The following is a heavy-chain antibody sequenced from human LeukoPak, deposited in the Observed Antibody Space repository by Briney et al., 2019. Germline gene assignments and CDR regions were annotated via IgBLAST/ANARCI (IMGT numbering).Heavy chain of an antibody. Sequence: GGSLRLSCAASGFTFDDYAMHWVRQAPGKGLEWVSGISWNSGSIGYADSVKGRFTISRDNAKNSLYLQMNSLRAEDTALYYCAKDVVAAAAGTSYYGIDVWGQGTTVTVSS. V-gene: IGHV3-9*01. CDR2: ISWNSGSI. D-gene: IGHD6-13*01. J-gene: IGHJ6*02. CDR1: GFTFDDYA. CDR3: AKDVVAAAAGTSYYGIDV.